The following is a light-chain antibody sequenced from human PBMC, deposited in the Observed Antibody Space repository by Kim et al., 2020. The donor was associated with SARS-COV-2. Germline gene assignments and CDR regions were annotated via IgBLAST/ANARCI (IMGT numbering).Light chain of an antibody. V-gene: IGLV3-19*01. CDR2: GKN. J-gene: IGLJ2*01. CDR1: SLRSYY. Sequence: AWGQTVRITCQGDSLRSYYATWYQQKPGQAPILVIYGKNNRPSGIPDRFSGSSSGNTASLTITGTQAGDEADYYCNSRDSNDNVVFGGGTKVTVL. CDR3: NSRDSNDNVV.